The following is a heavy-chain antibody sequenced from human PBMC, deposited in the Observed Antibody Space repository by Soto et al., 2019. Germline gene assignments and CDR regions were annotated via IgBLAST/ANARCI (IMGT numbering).Heavy chain of an antibody. CDR1: GFTFSSYA. CDR3: AKGRSRYCTNGVCSPFDY. J-gene: IGHJ4*02. Sequence: PGGSLRLSCAASGFTFSSYAMSWVRQAPGKGLEWVSAISGSGGSTYYADSVKGRFTISRDNSKNTLYLQMNSLRAEDTALYYCAKGRSRYCTNGVCSPFDYWGQGTLVTVSS. D-gene: IGHD2-8*01. CDR2: ISGSGGST. V-gene: IGHV3-23*01.